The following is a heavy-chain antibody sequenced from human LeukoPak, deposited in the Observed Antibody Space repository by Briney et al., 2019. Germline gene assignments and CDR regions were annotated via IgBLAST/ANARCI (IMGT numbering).Heavy chain of an antibody. Sequence: PGGSLRLSCAASGFTFSSYEMNWVRQAPGKGLEWVSYISSSGSTIYYADSVKGRFTISRDNAKNSLYLQMNSLRAEDTAVYYCARDGAYYDSSGYYSHAFDIWGQGTMVTVSS. D-gene: IGHD3-22*01. CDR2: ISSSGSTI. CDR1: GFTFSSYE. CDR3: ARDGAYYDSSGYYSHAFDI. V-gene: IGHV3-48*03. J-gene: IGHJ3*02.